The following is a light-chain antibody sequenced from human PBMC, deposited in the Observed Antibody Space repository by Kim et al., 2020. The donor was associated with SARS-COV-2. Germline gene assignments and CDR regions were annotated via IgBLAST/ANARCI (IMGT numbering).Light chain of an antibody. CDR1: RGHSSYA. J-gene: IGLJ2*01. Sequence: LGASVKLTCTLSRGHSSYAIAWHQQQPEKGPRYLMKLNSDGSHRKGDGIPDRFSGSSSGAERYLTISSLQSEDEADYYCQTWGTVVFGGGTQLTVL. CDR3: QTWGTVV. V-gene: IGLV4-69*01. CDR2: LNSDGSH.